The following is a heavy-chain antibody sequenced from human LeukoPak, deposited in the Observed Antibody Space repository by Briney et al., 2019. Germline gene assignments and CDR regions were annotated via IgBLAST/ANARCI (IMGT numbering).Heavy chain of an antibody. V-gene: IGHV3-33*03. D-gene: IGHD3-22*01. CDR1: GFTFTKYG. Sequence: PGRSLRLSCAASGFTFTKYGMHWVRQAPGKGLEWVAVIWYDGSNKYYRDSVKGRFTISRDNSKNTLYLQMNSLRAEGTAVYYCARTYDSSAPFDYWGQGTLVTVSS. J-gene: IGHJ4*02. CDR3: ARTYDSSAPFDY. CDR2: IWYDGSNK.